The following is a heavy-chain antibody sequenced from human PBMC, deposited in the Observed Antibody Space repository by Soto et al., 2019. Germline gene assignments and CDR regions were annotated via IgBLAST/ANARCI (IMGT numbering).Heavy chain of an antibody. CDR2: IYYSGST. J-gene: IGHJ4*02. V-gene: IGHV4-39*01. Sequence: SETLSLTCTVSGGSISSSSYYWGWIRQPPGKGLEWIGSIYYSGSTYYNPSLKSRVTISVDTSKNQFSLKLSSVTAADTAVYYCARPVVTALSHYFDYWGQGTLVTVSS. CDR3: ARPVVTALSHYFDY. CDR1: GGSISSSSYY. D-gene: IGHD2-21*02.